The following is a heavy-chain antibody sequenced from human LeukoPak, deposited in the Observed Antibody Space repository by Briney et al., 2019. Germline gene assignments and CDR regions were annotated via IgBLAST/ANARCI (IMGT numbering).Heavy chain of an antibody. V-gene: IGHV3-30-3*01. CDR1: GFTFSSYA. CDR2: ISYDGSNK. CDR3: ASIYCSGGSCYPFDY. J-gene: IGHJ4*02. D-gene: IGHD2-15*01. Sequence: PGGSLRLSCAASGFTFSSYAMHWVRQAPGKGLEWVAVISYDGSNKYYADSVKGRFTISRDNSKNTLYLQMNSLRAEDTAVYYCASIYCSGGSCYPFDYWGQGTLVTVSS.